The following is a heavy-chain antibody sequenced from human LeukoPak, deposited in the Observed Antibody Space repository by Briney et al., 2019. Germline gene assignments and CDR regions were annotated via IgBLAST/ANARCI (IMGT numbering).Heavy chain of an antibody. D-gene: IGHD3-3*01. CDR1: GFTFSSYS. V-gene: IGHV3-21*01. CDR3: ARDATDFWSGYYNWFDP. J-gene: IGHJ5*02. CDR2: ISSSSSYI. Sequence: GGSLRLSCAASGFTFSSYSMNWVRQAPGKGLEWVSSISSSSSYIYYADSVKGRFTISRDNAKNSLYLQMNGLRAEDTAVYYCARDATDFWSGYYNWFDPWGQGTLVTVSS.